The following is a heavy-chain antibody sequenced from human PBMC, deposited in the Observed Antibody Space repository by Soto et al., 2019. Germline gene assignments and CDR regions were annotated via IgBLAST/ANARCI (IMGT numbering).Heavy chain of an antibody. CDR2: IIPIIGTA. J-gene: IGHJ1*01. Sequence: ASVKVSCKASGGTFSSYAISWVRQAPGQGLEWMGGIIPIIGTANYAQKFQGRVTMTADESTSTAYMELSSLRSDDTAVYYCARDEYDSSGYHCGFEWFQHWGQGTLVTVSS. CDR3: ARDEYDSSGYHCGFEWFQH. D-gene: IGHD3-22*01. V-gene: IGHV1-69*13. CDR1: GGTFSSYA.